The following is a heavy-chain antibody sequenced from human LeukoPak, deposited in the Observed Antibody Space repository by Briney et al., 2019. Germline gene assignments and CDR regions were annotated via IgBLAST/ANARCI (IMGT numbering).Heavy chain of an antibody. Sequence: GSLRLSCAVSGFTVSSNYMSWVRQAPGKGLEWVSIIYSGDSTFYADSVKGRVTISRDNSNTLYLQMNSLRAEDTAVYYCARGEVFDYWGQGTLVTVSS. CDR3: ARGEVFDY. CDR2: IYSGDST. J-gene: IGHJ4*02. CDR1: GFTVSSNY. D-gene: IGHD1-26*01. V-gene: IGHV3-66*01.